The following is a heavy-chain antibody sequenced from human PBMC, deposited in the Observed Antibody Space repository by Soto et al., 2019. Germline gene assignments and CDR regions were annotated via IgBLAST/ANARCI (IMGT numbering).Heavy chain of an antibody. D-gene: IGHD3-9*01. CDR3: ARAAYDILTGLPRIFDY. CDR2: IYYSGST. J-gene: IGHJ4*02. CDR1: CGSISSGDYY. Sequence: TLSLTCTVSCGSISSGDYYWSWIRQPPGKGLECIGYIYYSGSTYYNPSLKSRVTMSVDTSKNQFSLKLSSVTAADTAVYYCARAAYDILTGLPRIFDYWGQGTLVTVSS. V-gene: IGHV4-30-4*01.